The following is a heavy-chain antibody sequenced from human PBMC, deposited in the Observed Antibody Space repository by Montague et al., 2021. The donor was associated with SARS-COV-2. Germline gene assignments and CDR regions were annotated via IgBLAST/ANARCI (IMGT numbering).Heavy chain of an antibody. J-gene: IGHJ4*02. CDR3: VRGRSGYFNPLDY. Sequence: SETLSLTCTVSDDSISSSSYYWAWIRQPPGKGLEWIGSIYYSGSTYSNPSLRSRVTISVDTYKKQFSLNLSSVTAADAAVFYCVRGRSGYFNPLDYWGQGTLVTVSS. V-gene: IGHV4-39*01. CDR2: IYYSGST. CDR1: DDSISSSSYY. D-gene: IGHD3-3*01.